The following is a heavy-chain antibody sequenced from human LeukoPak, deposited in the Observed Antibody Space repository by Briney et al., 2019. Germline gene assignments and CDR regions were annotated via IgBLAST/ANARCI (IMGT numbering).Heavy chain of an antibody. V-gene: IGHV1-18*01. Sequence: ASVKVSCKASGYTFTSYGISWVRQAPGQGLEWMGWIGAYNGNTNYAQKLQGRVTMTTDTSTSTAYMELRSLRSDDTAVYYCAREEAPRTYYYGSGSHSYCYYGMDVWGQGTTVTVSS. D-gene: IGHD3-10*01. CDR1: GYTFTSYG. J-gene: IGHJ6*02. CDR3: AREEAPRTYYYGSGSHSYCYYGMDV. CDR2: IGAYNGNT.